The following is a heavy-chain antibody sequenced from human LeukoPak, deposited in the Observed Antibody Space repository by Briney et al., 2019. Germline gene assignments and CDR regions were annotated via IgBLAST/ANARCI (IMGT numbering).Heavy chain of an antibody. CDR2: ISSSSSYI. CDR1: GFTFSSYS. D-gene: IGHD6-13*01. V-gene: IGHV3-21*01. Sequence: GGSLRLSCAASGFTFSSYSMNWVRQAPGKGLEWVSSISSSSSYIYYAGSVKGRFTISRDNAKNSLYLQMNSLRAEDTAVYYCARDGAADYWGQGTLVTVSS. CDR3: ARDGAADY. J-gene: IGHJ4*02.